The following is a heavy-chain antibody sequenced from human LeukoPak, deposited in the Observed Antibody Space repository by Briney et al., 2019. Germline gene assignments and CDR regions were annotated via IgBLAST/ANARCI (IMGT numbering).Heavy chain of an antibody. J-gene: IGHJ4*02. Sequence: GRSLRLSCAASGFTFSSYAMHWVRQAPGKGLGWWAVIHYDGSNKYYEDSVKGRFTISRDNSKNTLYLQMNSLRAEDTAVYYCVRGSTLSSGPAYWGQGALVTVSS. V-gene: IGHV3-30-3*01. CDR2: IHYDGSNK. CDR1: GFTFSSYA. D-gene: IGHD3-22*01. CDR3: VRGSTLSSGPAY.